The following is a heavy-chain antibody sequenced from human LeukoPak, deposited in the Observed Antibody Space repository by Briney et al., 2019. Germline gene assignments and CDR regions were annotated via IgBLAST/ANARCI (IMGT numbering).Heavy chain of an antibody. V-gene: IGHV3-21*04. Sequence: PGGSLRLSCAASGFTFSTYRMNWVRQAPGRGLEWVSSISSNNRYIYYADSVKGRFTISRDNAKNTLYLQMNSLRAEDTAVYYCARSGSFSPTYYFDYWGQGTLVTVSS. D-gene: IGHD1-26*01. J-gene: IGHJ4*02. CDR3: ARSGSFSPTYYFDY. CDR1: GFTFSTYR. CDR2: ISSNNRYI.